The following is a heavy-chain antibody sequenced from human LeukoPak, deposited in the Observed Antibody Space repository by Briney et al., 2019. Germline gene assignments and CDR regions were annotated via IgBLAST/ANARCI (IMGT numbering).Heavy chain of an antibody. CDR1: GFTFSDFW. D-gene: IGHD3-3*01. J-gene: IGHJ3*02. CDR3: ANPLDYDFWSGYLGGI. CDR2: IKEDGTEK. V-gene: IGHV3-7*03. Sequence: GGSLRLSCAGSGFTFSDFWMTWVRQTPGKGLEWVANIKEDGTEKNLVDSVKGRFTISRDNAKNSLYLQMNSLRAEDTAVYYCANPLDYDFWSGYLGGIWGQGTMVTVSS.